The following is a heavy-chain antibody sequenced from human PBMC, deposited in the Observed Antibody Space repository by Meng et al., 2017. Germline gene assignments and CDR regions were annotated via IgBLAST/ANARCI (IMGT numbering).Heavy chain of an antibody. V-gene: IGHV3-74*01. CDR2: IKPDGTMT. Sequence: ELQLVDSRGGLFRSGASLRLSCTAPGFTFRNYWMHWVRQAPGKGLVRVSRIKPDGTMTVDADSVKGRFTISRDNAKNTLYLQMNSLRSDDTAVYYCARSDWFDPWGQGTLVTVSS. CDR3: ARSDWFDP. CDR1: GFTFRNYW. J-gene: IGHJ5*02.